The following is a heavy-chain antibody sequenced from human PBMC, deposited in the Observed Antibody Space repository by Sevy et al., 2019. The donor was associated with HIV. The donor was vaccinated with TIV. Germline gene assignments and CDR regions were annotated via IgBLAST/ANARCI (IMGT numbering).Heavy chain of an antibody. V-gene: IGHV5-51*01. Sequence: GESLKISCKGSGYSFTSYWIGWVRQMPGKGLEWMGFIYPGDSDTRYSPSFQGQVTISADTSISTAYLQWSSLKASDTAMYYCARPSFGSGGWFDPWGQGTLVTVSS. CDR3: ARPSFGSGGWFDP. CDR2: IYPGDSDT. D-gene: IGHD3-10*01. J-gene: IGHJ5*02. CDR1: GYSFTSYW.